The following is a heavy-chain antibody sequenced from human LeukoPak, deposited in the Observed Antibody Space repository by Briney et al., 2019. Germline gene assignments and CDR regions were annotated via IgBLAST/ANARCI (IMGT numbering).Heavy chain of an antibody. CDR3: AKEGLWFGELLNEYYFDY. D-gene: IGHD3-10*01. CDR2: IYYSGST. CDR1: GGSISSSSYY. J-gene: IGHJ4*02. Sequence: PSEALSLTCTVSGGSISSSSYYWGWLRQPPGRGLEGIGSIYYSGSTYYNPSLKSRVTISVDTSKNQFSLKLSSVPAADTAVYYCAKEGLWFGELLNEYYFDYWGQGTLVTVSS. V-gene: IGHV4-39*07.